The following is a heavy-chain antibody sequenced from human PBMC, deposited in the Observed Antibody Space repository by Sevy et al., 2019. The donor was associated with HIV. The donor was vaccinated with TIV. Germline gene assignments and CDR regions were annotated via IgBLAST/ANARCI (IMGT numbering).Heavy chain of an antibody. Sequence: GESLKISCATSGFTFSSYTMNLVRQAPGEGLEWIVYISSSGTSIYYAGSVKGRFTISRANAKDSVYMEMNSLRDEDTALYYCARDWVEGGALDIWGQGTMVTVSS. CDR3: ARDWVEGGALDI. V-gene: IGHV3-48*02. D-gene: IGHD1-26*01. CDR2: ISSSGTSI. J-gene: IGHJ3*02. CDR1: GFTFSSYT.